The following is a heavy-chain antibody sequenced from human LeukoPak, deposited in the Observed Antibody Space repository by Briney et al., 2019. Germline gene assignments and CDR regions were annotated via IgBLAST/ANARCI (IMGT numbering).Heavy chain of an antibody. D-gene: IGHD4-23*01. J-gene: IGHJ4*02. CDR2: IWYDGSDK. V-gene: IGHV3-33*01. Sequence: PGGSLRLSCAASGFTFSSYGMHWVRQAPGKGLEWVAVIWYDGSDKYYADSVKGRFTISRDNSKNVLYLQMNSLRAEDTAVYYCAYGGKSDRFDYWGRVPWSPSPQ. CDR1: GFTFSSYG. CDR3: AYGGKSDRFDY.